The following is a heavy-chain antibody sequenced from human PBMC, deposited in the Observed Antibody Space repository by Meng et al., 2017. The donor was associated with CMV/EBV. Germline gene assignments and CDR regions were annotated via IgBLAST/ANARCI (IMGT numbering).Heavy chain of an antibody. V-gene: IGHV3-7*01. Sequence: GGSLRLSCAASGFTFSSHWMSWVRQAPGKGLEWVANIKQDGSEKYYVDSVKGRFTISRDNAKNSLYLQMNSLRAEDTAVYYCARDGAAAGTNTATHFDYWGQGTLVTVSS. CDR2: IKQDGSEK. CDR3: ARDGAAAGTNTATHFDY. CDR1: GFTFSSHW. J-gene: IGHJ4*02. D-gene: IGHD6-13*01.